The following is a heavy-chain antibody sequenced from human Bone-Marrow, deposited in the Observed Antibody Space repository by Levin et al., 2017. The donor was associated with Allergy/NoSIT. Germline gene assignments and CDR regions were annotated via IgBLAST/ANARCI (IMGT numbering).Heavy chain of an antibody. CDR1: GNSLTASS. D-gene: IGHD2-8*01. Sequence: GESLKISCKVSGNSLTASSMHWVRQAPGKGLEWIGSFDPEDGEKMYAQKLQGRVTMTEDTSTDTAYMELSSLRSEDTAVYYCATDGVRDDYFGMDVWGQGTTVTVSS. J-gene: IGHJ6*02. CDR3: ATDGVRDDYFGMDV. CDR2: FDPEDGEK. V-gene: IGHV1-24*01.